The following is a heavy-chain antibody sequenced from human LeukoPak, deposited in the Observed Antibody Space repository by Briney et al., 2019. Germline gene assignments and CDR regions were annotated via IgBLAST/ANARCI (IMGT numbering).Heavy chain of an antibody. J-gene: IGHJ4*02. V-gene: IGHV3-23*01. D-gene: IGHD3-10*01. CDR1: AFTFSSYG. CDR2: ISGSGDST. Sequence: GGSLRLSCAASAFTFSSYGMSWVRQAPGKGLEWVSDISGSGDSTNYADSVKGRFTISRDNSKNTLYLQMNSLRAEDTAVYYCAKVLKAYYFGSGSYPFDHWGQGTLVTASS. CDR3: AKVLKAYYFGSGSYPFDH.